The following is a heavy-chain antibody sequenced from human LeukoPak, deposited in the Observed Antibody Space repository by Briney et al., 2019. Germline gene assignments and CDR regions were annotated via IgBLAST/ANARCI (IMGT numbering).Heavy chain of an antibody. CDR3: ARERRAGTSYYFDY. CDR1: GFTFSSYS. D-gene: IGHD3/OR15-3a*01. CDR2: IGTSSTM. Sequence: GGSLRLSCSASGFTFSSYSMNWVRQAPGKGLEWISYIGTSSTMYYADSVTGRFTISRDNAKSSLFLQMNSLRAEDTAVYYCARERRAGTSYYFDYWGQGTLVTVSS. V-gene: IGHV3-48*01. J-gene: IGHJ4*02.